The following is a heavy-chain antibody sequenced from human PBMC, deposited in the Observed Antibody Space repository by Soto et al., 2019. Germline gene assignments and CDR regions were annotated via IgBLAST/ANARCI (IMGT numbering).Heavy chain of an antibody. D-gene: IGHD1-1*01. Sequence: ASVKVSCKSSGGTFSSHSINWVRQAPRQGLEWMGGIIPIFGPANFAEKFQGRVTITVDESTTTAYMELSSLTSEDTAVYYCATGSFTSTGGRIGYHYNAMDVWGQGTTVTVSS. CDR1: GGTFSSHS. CDR3: ATGSFTSTGGRIGYHYNAMDV. CDR2: IIPIFGPA. J-gene: IGHJ6*02. V-gene: IGHV1-69*13.